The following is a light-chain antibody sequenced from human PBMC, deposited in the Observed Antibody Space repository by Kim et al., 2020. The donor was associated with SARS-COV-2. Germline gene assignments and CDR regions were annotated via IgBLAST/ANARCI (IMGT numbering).Light chain of an antibody. Sequence: SVSPGQTASITCSGEKLGDKYASWYQQRPGQSPVLVMYQDTKRPSGIPERFSGSNSGNTATLTISGTQAMDEADYYCQAWDSSTVVFGGGTKLTVL. CDR1: KLGDKY. CDR3: QAWDSSTVV. CDR2: QDT. J-gene: IGLJ2*01. V-gene: IGLV3-1*01.